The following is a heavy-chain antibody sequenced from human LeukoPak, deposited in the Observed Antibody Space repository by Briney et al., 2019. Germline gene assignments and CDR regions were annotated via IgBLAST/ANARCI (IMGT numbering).Heavy chain of an antibody. CDR3: AILLRGYSYGYPPFAY. D-gene: IGHD5-18*01. CDR1: GYTFTSYG. Sequence: ASVKVSCKASGYTFTSYGISWVRQAPGQGLEWMGWISAYNGNTNYAQKLQGRVTMTTDTSTSTAYMELRSLRPDDTAVYYCAILLRGYSYGYPPFAYWGQGTLVTVSS. J-gene: IGHJ4*02. V-gene: IGHV1-18*01. CDR2: ISAYNGNT.